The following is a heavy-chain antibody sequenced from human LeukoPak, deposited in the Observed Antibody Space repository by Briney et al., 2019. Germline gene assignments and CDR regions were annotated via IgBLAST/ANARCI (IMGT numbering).Heavy chain of an antibody. V-gene: IGHV3-30-3*01. CDR3: ARALDYYDSSALYNY. D-gene: IGHD3-22*01. Sequence: GGSLRLPCAASGFTFSSYAMHWVRQAPGKGLEWVAVISYDGSNKYYADSVKGRFTISRDNSKNTLYLQMNSLRAEDTAVYYCARALDYYDSSALYNYWGQGTLVTVSS. CDR2: ISYDGSNK. CDR1: GFTFSSYA. J-gene: IGHJ4*02.